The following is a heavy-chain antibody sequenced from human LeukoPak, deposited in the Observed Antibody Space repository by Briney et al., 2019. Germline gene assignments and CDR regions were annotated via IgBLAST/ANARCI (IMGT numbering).Heavy chain of an antibody. J-gene: IGHJ4*02. D-gene: IGHD6-19*01. CDR3: ARVAVAGTGNFDY. CDR1: GYTFTTYW. CDR2: IYPGDSDT. V-gene: IGHV5-51*01. Sequence: GESLKISGKGSGYTFTTYWIGWVRQVPGKGLEWMGIIYPGDSDTRYSPSFQGQVTISADKSISTAYLQWSSLKASDTAMYYCARVAVAGTGNFDYWGQGTLVTVSS.